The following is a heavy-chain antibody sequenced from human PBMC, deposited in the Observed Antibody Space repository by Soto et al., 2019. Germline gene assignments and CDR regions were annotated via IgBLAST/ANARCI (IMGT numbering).Heavy chain of an antibody. CDR2: INPNSGGT. Sequence: ASVKVSCKASGYTFTGYYMHWVRQAPGQGLEWMGWINPNSGGTNYAQKFQGWVTMTRDTSISTAYMELSRLRSDDTAVYYCARDAMSVVPAATYGMDVWGQGTTVTSP. V-gene: IGHV1-2*04. CDR3: ARDAMSVVPAATYGMDV. D-gene: IGHD2-2*01. J-gene: IGHJ6*02. CDR1: GYTFTGYY.